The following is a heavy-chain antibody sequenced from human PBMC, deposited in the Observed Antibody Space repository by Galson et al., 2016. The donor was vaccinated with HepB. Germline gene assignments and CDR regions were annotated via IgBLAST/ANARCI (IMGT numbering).Heavy chain of an antibody. CDR3: VRRAYDRTGYYAFFDY. CDR2: VYHTGST. D-gene: IGHD3-22*01. V-gene: IGHV4-39*01. Sequence: SETLSLTCTVSGGSITSSSFYWGWIRQPPGKGLEWIGSVYHTGSTYYNPSLKSRVSISVDTSKNQFSLRLSSVTAADTAVFYCVRRAYDRTGYYAFFDYWGQGTLVTVSS. CDR1: GGSITSSSFY. J-gene: IGHJ4*02.